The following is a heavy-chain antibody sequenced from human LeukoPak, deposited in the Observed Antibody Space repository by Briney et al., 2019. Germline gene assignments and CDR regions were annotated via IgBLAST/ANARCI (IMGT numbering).Heavy chain of an antibody. CDR1: GGSISSGSYY. J-gene: IGHJ4*02. CDR3: ARHEVAARRVFDY. V-gene: IGHV4-61*02. D-gene: IGHD6-6*01. Sequence: TSQTLSFTCTVSGGSISSGSYYWSWIRQPAGKGLEWIGRIYYSGSTYYNPSLKSRVTISVDTSKNQFSLKLSSVTAADTAVYYCARHEVAARRVFDYWGQGTLVTVSS. CDR2: IYYSGST.